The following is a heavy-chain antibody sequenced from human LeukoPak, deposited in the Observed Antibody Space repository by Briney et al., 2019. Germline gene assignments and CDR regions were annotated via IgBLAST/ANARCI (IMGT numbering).Heavy chain of an antibody. V-gene: IGHV3-23*01. CDR1: GFIFSSNA. Sequence: PGGSLRLSCAASGFIFSSNAMSWVRQAPGKGLEWVSGISGSSGVTYYADSVKGRFTISRDNAKNSLYLQMNSLRAEDTAVYYCASLSNYGALRLDYWGQGTLVTVSS. CDR2: ISGSSGVT. J-gene: IGHJ4*02. CDR3: ASLSNYGALRLDY. D-gene: IGHD4-11*01.